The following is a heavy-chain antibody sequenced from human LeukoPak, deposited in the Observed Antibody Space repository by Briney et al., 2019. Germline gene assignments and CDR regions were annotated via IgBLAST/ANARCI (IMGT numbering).Heavy chain of an antibody. CDR1: GGSISSYY. D-gene: IGHD2-15*01. CDR3: ARAKMVAAIDY. V-gene: IGHV4-59*01. CDR2: IYYSWST. J-gene: IGHJ4*02. Sequence: PSETLSLTCTVSGGSISSYYWSWIRQPPGKALEWIGYIYYSWSTNYNPSLKSRVTISVDTSKNQFSLKLSSVTAADTAVYYCARAKMVAAIDYWGQGTLVTVSS.